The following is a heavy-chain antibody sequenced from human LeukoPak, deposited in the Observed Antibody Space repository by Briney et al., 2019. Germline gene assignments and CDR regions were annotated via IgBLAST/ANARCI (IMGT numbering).Heavy chain of an antibody. CDR1: GITSSRHS. D-gene: IGHD6-13*01. CDR2: ISYDGNKR. Sequence: PGGSLRLSCAASGITSSRHSLSWVRQPPGKGLEWVTLISYDGNKRPYADSVKGRFTISRDNSKNTMFLEMNSLRPEDTALYYCAILGVAAAGTAYWGQGTLVTVSA. V-gene: IGHV3-30*04. CDR3: AILGVAAAGTAY. J-gene: IGHJ4*02.